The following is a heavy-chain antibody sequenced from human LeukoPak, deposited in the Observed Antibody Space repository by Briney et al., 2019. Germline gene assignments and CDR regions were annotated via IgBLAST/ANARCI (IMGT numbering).Heavy chain of an antibody. CDR3: ARDSDSSGHDYMDYFDY. J-gene: IGHJ4*02. CDR2: ISSSSRDI. Sequence: GSLRLSCAASGFTFSSYGMHWVRQAPGKGLEWVSSISSSSRDINYADSVKGRFTISRDNAWNSLYLQMNSLRAEDTAVYYCARDSDSSGHDYMDYFDYWGQGALVTVSS. CDR1: GFTFSSYG. V-gene: IGHV3-21*01. D-gene: IGHD3-22*01.